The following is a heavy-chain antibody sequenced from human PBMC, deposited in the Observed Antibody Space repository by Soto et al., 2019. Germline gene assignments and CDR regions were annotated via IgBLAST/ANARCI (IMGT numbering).Heavy chain of an antibody. V-gene: IGHV1-69*17. Sequence: QVQLVQSGAEVKRPGSSVKVSCESSGDTFNSYLISWVRQAPGQGLEWMGGIIPIIRVTHYAQRFQGRVTISALRCSGTACMELTNPGFEDTALYYCARESLGAKGAARWGEGTLVNVSP. CDR3: ARESLGAKGAAR. CDR1: GDTFNSYL. J-gene: IGHJ4*02. CDR2: IIPIIRVT. D-gene: IGHD7-27*01.